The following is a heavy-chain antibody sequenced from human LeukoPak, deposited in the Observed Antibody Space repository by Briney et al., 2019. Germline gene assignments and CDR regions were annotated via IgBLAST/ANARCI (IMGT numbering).Heavy chain of an antibody. J-gene: IGHJ5*02. CDR2: ISYDGSNK. D-gene: IGHD6-19*01. Sequence: PGRSLRLSCAASGFTFSSYGMHWVRQAPGKGLEWVAVISYDGSNKYYADSVKGRFTISRDNSKSTLYLQMNSLRAEDTAVYYCAKPQGRSSGWYDNWFDPWGQGTLVTVSS. CDR1: GFTFSSYG. V-gene: IGHV3-30*18. CDR3: AKPQGRSSGWYDNWFDP.